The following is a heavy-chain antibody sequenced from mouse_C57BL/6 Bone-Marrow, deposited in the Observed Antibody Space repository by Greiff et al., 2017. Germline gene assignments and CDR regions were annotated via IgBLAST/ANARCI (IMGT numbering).Heavy chain of an antibody. CDR2: ISYDGSN. Sequence: EVKLVESGPGLVKPSQSLSLTCSVTGYSITSGYYWNWIRQFPGNKLGWMGYISYDGSNNYNPSLKNRISITRDTSKNQFFLKLNSVTTEDTATYYCARRYGSSPYYAMDYWGQGTSVTVSS. D-gene: IGHD1-1*01. CDR1: GYSITSGYY. V-gene: IGHV3-6*01. J-gene: IGHJ4*01. CDR3: ARRYGSSPYYAMDY.